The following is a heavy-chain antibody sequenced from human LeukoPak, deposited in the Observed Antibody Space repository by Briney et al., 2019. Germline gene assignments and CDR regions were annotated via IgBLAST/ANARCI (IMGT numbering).Heavy chain of an antibody. J-gene: IGHJ3*02. V-gene: IGHV4-34*01. CDR2: INHSGST. CDR3: ARGGERWLQFAAFDI. Sequence: SETLSLTCAVYGGSFSGYYWSWIRQPPGKGLEWIGEINHSGSTNYNPSLKSRVTISVDTSKNQFSLKLSSVTAAGTAVYYCARGGERWLQFAAFDIWGQGTMVTVSS. CDR1: GGSFSGYY. D-gene: IGHD5-24*01.